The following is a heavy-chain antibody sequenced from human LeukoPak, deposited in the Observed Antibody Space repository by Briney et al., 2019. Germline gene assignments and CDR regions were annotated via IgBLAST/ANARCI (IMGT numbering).Heavy chain of an antibody. J-gene: IGHJ4*02. CDR2: ISPSTPYI. Sequence: GGSLRLSCAASGFSLKDYTMNWVRQVSGRGLQWLSSISPSTPYIYYADSVKGRFTISRDNAKNSLYLQMNGLRAEDTAVYYCARDPGSTGNYWGPGTLVTVSS. D-gene: IGHD1-14*01. CDR3: ARDPGSTGNY. CDR1: GFSLKDYT. V-gene: IGHV3-21*01.